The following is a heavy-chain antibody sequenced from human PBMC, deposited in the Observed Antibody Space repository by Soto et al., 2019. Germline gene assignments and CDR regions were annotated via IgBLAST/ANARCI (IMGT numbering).Heavy chain of an antibody. V-gene: IGHV4-59*08. D-gene: IGHD3-10*01. CDR3: ARHNYGSGRTYFDY. Sequence: SETLSLTCNGSGGSISSYYWSWIRRPPGKGLEWIGYIYYSGSTNYNPSLKSRVTISVDTSKNQFSLKLNSMTAADTAVYYCARHNYGSGRTYFDYWGQGTLVPSPQ. CDR2: IYYSGST. CDR1: GGSISSYY. J-gene: IGHJ4*02.